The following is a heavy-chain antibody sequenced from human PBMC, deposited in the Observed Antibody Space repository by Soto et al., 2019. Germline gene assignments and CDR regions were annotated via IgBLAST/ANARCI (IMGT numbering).Heavy chain of an antibody. CDR1: GGTFSSYA. CDR3: ARVLAVAGKISWYFDL. V-gene: IGHV1-69*13. D-gene: IGHD6-19*01. CDR2: IIPIFGTA. Sequence: QVQVVQSGAEVKKPGSSVKVSCKASGGTFSSYAISWVRQAPGQGLEWMGGIIPIFGTANYAQKFQGRDTITADESRSTAYIELSSLTSEDTAGYYCARVLAVAGKISWYFDLWGRGTLVTVSS. J-gene: IGHJ2*01.